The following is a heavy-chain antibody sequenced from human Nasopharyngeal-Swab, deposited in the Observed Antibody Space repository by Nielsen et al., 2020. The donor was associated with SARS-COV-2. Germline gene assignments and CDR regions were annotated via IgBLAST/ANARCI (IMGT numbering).Heavy chain of an antibody. J-gene: IGHJ4*02. D-gene: IGHD6-19*01. CDR1: GFTFSNYA. V-gene: IGHV3-23*01. Sequence: GESLKISCAASGFTFSNYAMTWVRQAPGRGLEWVSSISGSGAHTYYADSVKGRFTISGDNSKNTVFLQMNSLRAEDTALFFCAKDGGGWLTSGWYYFDFWGQGSQVTVSS. CDR2: ISGSGAHT. CDR3: AKDGGGWLTSGWYYFDF.